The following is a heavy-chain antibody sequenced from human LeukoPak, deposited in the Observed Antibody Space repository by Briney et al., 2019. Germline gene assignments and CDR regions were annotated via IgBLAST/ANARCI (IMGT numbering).Heavy chain of an antibody. J-gene: IGHJ4*02. Sequence: GESLKISYKGSGYSFTSYWIGWVRQMPGKGLEWMGIIYPGDSDTRYSPSFQGQVTISADKSISTAYLQWSSLKASDTAMYYCARLTPHLEWFYYFDYWGQGTLVTVSS. CDR3: ARLTPHLEWFYYFDY. CDR2: IYPGDSDT. CDR1: GYSFTSYW. D-gene: IGHD3-3*01. V-gene: IGHV5-51*01.